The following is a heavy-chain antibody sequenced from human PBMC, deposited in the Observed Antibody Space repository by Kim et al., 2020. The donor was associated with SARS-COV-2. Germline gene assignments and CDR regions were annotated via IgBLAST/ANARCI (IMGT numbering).Heavy chain of an antibody. J-gene: IGHJ4*02. CDR1: GYTLSIYS. CDR3: GRVDVVSTVFAY. D-gene: IGHD5-12*01. CDR2: INTKTGKP. Sequence: ASVKVSCKASGYTLSIYSMNWVRQAPGQGLEWMGWINTKTGKPTYAKGFTGRFVFSLDTSVDTTYLQISSLKAEDNAVYYCGRVDVVSTVFAYWGQGTLVIVSS. V-gene: IGHV7-4-1*02.